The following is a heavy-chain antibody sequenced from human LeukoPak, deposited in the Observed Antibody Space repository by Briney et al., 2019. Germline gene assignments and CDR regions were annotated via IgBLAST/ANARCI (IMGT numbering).Heavy chain of an antibody. CDR2: IYWDDDK. D-gene: IGHD2-2*01. CDR3: AHTRCTSTSCYKDFDY. Sequence: SGPTLVNPTQTLTLTCTFSGFSLSTNGVGVGWIRQPPGVALEWIAPIYWDDDKRYSPSLKSRLTITRDTSTNQVVLTMTNTDPVDTATYYCAHTRCTSTSCYKDFDYWGQGTLVTVSS. J-gene: IGHJ4*02. CDR1: GFSLSTNGVG. V-gene: IGHV2-5*02.